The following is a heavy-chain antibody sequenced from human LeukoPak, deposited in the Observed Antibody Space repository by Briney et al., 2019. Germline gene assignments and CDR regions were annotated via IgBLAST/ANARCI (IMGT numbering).Heavy chain of an antibody. V-gene: IGHV4-31*03. Sequence: SQTLSLTCTVSGGSISSGGYYWSWIRQHPGKGLEWIGYIYYSGSTYYNPSLKSRVTISVDTSKNQFSLKLSSVTAADRGMYYCAGDDCSSSSCYLFHWGQGTLVTVSS. J-gene: IGHJ4*02. CDR3: AGDDCSSSSCYLFH. CDR1: GGSISSGGYY. CDR2: IYYSGST. D-gene: IGHD2-2*01.